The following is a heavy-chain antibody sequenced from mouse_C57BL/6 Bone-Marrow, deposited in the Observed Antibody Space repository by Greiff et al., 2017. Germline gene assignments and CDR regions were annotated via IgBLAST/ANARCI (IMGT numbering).Heavy chain of an antibody. Sequence: VQLQQSGAELARPGASVKLSCKASGYTFTSYGISWVKQRTGQGLEWIGEIYPRSGNTYYNEKFKGKATLTADKSSSPAYMELRSLTSEDSAVYFCARPGYYVGWYFDVWGTRTTVTVSS. CDR2: IYPRSGNT. CDR1: GYTFTSYG. D-gene: IGHD2-3*01. CDR3: ARPGYYVGWYFDV. J-gene: IGHJ1*03. V-gene: IGHV1-81*01.